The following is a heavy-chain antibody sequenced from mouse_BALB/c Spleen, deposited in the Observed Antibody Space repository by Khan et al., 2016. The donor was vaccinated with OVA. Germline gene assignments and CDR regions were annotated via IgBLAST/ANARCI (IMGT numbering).Heavy chain of an antibody. D-gene: IGHD1-1*01. V-gene: IGHV1-12*01. CDR2: IYPGNGDT. CDR1: GYTFTSYN. Sequence: LQESGAELVKPGASVKMSCKASGYTFTSYNMHWVKQTPGQGLEWIGAIYPGNGDTSYNQKFKGKATLTADKSSSTAYMQLSSLTSEDSAVYDGARGEDYYGSRGAWFAYWGQGTLVTVSA. J-gene: IGHJ3*01. CDR3: ARGEDYYGSRGAWFAY.